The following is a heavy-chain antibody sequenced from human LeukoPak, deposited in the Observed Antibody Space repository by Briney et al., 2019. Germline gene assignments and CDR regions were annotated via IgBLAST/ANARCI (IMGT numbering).Heavy chain of an antibody. V-gene: IGHV1-2*02. CDR3: AKEVHRVSQN. Sequence: ASVTVSCKASGYIFTGYYMPWVRQAPGQGLEWMGWINPNTGGANYAQKFQGRVTMTRDTSISTAYMELSGLTSDDTGMYYCAKEVHRVSQNWGQGTLVTVSS. J-gene: IGHJ1*01. CDR1: GYIFTGYY. CDR2: INPNTGGA. D-gene: IGHD1-1*01.